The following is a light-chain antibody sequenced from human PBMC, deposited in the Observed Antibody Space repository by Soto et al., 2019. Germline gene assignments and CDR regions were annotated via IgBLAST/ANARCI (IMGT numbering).Light chain of an antibody. CDR1: SSDIGSYDH. CDR2: AVS. Sequence: SSLTHPASCSVSPGHSITISWSGTSSDIGSYDHVAWYQQFPGKSPKLIIYAVSDRPSGVSDRFSGSKSGISASLTISGLKHDHEADYYCIYYNDRQYYLLGNGKKVNVL. V-gene: IGLV2-14*03. CDR3: IYYNDRQYYL. J-gene: IGLJ1*01.